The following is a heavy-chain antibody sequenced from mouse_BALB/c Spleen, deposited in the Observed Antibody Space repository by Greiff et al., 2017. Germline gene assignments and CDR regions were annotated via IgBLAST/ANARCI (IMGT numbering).Heavy chain of an antibody. V-gene: IGHV1-18*01. J-gene: IGHJ1*01. CDR1: GFTFTDYN. CDR3: ARRDYRYGVYFDV. Sequence: VQLQQSGPELVKPGASVKIPCKASGFTFTDYNMDWVKQSHGKSLEWIGDINPNNGGTIYNQKFKGKATLTVDNSSNTAYMELRSLTSEDTAVYYCARRDYRYGVYFDVWGAGTTVTVSS. CDR2: INPNNGGT. D-gene: IGHD2-14*01.